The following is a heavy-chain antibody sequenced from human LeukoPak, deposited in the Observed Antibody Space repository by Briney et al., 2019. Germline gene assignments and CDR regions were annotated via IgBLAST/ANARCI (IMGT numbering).Heavy chain of an antibody. V-gene: IGHV3-23*01. J-gene: IGHJ4*02. CDR2: FSDSGDTT. D-gene: IGHD3-16*02. Sequence: GGSLRLSCAASGFTFSSYAISWVRQAPGKGLEWVSGFSDSGDTTYYADSVKGRFTISRDSSKNTLYLQMNSLRAEDTAVYYCAKEDKYGTYRYNLFDYWGQGTLVTVSS. CDR1: GFTFSSYA. CDR3: AKEDKYGTYRYNLFDY.